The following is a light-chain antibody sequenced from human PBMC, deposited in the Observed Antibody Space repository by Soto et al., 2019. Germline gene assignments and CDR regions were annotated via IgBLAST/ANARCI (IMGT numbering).Light chain of an antibody. Sequence: EIVLTQSPATLSLSPGERATLSCRASQNVSTYLAWYQQKPGQAPRLLIYDASNRATGIPARFSGSGSGKDFSLTISSLEPEDFAVYYCQQRTNRLTFGPGTKVDIK. CDR3: QQRTNRLT. J-gene: IGKJ3*01. CDR1: QNVSTY. CDR2: DAS. V-gene: IGKV3-11*01.